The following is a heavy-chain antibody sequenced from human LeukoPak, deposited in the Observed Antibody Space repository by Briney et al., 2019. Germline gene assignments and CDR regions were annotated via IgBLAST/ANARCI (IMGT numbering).Heavy chain of an antibody. CDR1: GGTFTSYA. Sequence: ASVKVSCKASGGTFTSYAISWVRQAPGQGLEWMGGIIPNIGTANYAQKLQGRVTITTDKSTSTAYMELSSLRSEDTAVYYCARDLRGYGDYVADVGSQHYFYCCYMDGWGKGATVTVSS. CDR3: ARDLRGYGDYVADVGSQHYFYCCYMDG. D-gene: IGHD4-17*01. CDR2: IIPNIGTA. J-gene: IGHJ6*03. V-gene: IGHV1-69*05.